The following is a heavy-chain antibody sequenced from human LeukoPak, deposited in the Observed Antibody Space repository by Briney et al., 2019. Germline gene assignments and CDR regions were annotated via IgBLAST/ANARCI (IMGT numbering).Heavy chain of an antibody. J-gene: IGHJ4*02. CDR2: ITGDGTTT. CDR3: AKMSGYFEY. Sequence: GGSLRLSCEASGLTFSNHGMSWVRQAPGKGLQWVSAITGDGTTTYYADSVKGRFTISRDNSKNMLYLQMSSLRAEDTAVYYCAKMSGYFEYWGQGALVPVSS. V-gene: IGHV3-23*01. D-gene: IGHD6-25*01. CDR1: GLTFSNHG.